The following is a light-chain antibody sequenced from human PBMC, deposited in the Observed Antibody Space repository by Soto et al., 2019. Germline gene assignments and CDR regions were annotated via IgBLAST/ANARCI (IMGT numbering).Light chain of an antibody. CDR1: QSLRHSNGYNY. CDR3: MQALQTPPT. V-gene: IGKV2-28*01. CDR2: LGS. Sequence: DIVMTQSPLSLPVTPGEPASISCRSSQSLRHSNGYNYLDWYLQKQGQSPQLLIYLGSNRASGVPDRFSGSGSGTDFTLKISRVEAEDVGVYYCMQALQTPPTFGHGTRLEIK. J-gene: IGKJ5*01.